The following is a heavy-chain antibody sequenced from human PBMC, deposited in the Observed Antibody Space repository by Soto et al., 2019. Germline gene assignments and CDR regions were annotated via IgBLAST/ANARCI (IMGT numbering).Heavy chain of an antibody. CDR1: GFTFSSYW. CDR3: ARAHYPAFLDPSTIGY. CDR2: IKQDGSEK. D-gene: IGHD2-2*01. J-gene: IGHJ4*01. V-gene: IGHV3-7*01. Sequence: EVQLVESGGGLVQPGGSLRLSCAASGFTFSSYWMSWVRQAPGKGLEWVANIKQDGSEKYYVDSVKGRFTISRDNATNSLYLQMNSLRAEDTAVYYCARAHYPAFLDPSTIGYWGKGTLVTVSS.